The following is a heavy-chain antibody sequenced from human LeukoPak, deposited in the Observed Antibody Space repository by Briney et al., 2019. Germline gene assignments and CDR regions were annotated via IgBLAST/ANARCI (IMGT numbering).Heavy chain of an antibody. CDR3: ASHSSSWYGFDY. CDR1: GLTVSSNH. V-gene: IGHV3-53*01. Sequence: GGSLRLSCAASGLTVSSNHMSWVRLGPGKGLEWVSLIYSAGSTLYADSVKGRFTISRDNSKNTLYLQMNSLRAEDTAVYYCASHSSSWYGFDYWGQGTLVTVSS. CDR2: IYSAGST. J-gene: IGHJ4*02. D-gene: IGHD6-13*01.